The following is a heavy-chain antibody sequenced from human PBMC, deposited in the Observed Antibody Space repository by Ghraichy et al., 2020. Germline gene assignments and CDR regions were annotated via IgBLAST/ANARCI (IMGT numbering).Heavy chain of an antibody. CDR3: ARGRRRYSDYVGGSYRYSNFVF. J-gene: IGHJ4*03. CDR2: ISHSGVT. Sequence: SETLSLTCAVYGGSFSGYYWSWILQPPGKGLEWIGDISHSGVTNYNPSLKSRVTISVDTSKNQFSLKLNSVTAADTAVYYCARGRRRYSDYVGGSYRYSNFVFWGHGNLVTVSS. CDR1: GGSFSGYY. V-gene: IGHV4-34*01. D-gene: IGHD3-16*02.